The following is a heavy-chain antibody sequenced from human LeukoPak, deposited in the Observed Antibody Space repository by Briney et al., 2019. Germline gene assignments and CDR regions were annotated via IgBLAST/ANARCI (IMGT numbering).Heavy chain of an antibody. V-gene: IGHV3-53*01. D-gene: IGHD5-18*01. CDR2: IYRGGST. Sequence: GGSLRLSCAASGFIVISNYMNWVRQSPGKGLELVSVIYRGGSTYYPDSVKGRFTISRDSSTNTLHPEMNSLRAEDTAVYYCARGWIQLWSWGQGTLVTVSS. CDR3: ARGWIQLWS. J-gene: IGHJ4*02. CDR1: GFIVISNY.